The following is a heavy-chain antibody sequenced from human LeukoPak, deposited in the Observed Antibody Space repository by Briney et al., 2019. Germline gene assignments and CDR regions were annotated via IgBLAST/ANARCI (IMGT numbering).Heavy chain of an antibody. V-gene: IGHV3-7*01. CDR2: IKQDGSEK. J-gene: IGHJ4*02. D-gene: IGHD1-1*01. Sequence: PGGSLRLSCATSGFTCSSYWMSWVRQATGKGLEWVANIKQDGSEKYYVDSVKGRFTISRDNAKNSLYLQMNSLRAEDTAVYYCARVQLERVPDYWGQGTLVTVSS. CDR1: GFTCSSYW. CDR3: ARVQLERVPDY.